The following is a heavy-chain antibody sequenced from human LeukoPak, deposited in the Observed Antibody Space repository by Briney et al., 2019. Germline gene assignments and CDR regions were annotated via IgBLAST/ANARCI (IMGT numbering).Heavy chain of an antibody. J-gene: IGHJ4*02. CDR2: INDAGSSA. V-gene: IGHV3-74*01. CDR1: GFTFRNYW. Sequence: GGSLRLSCAASGFTFRNYWMLWVRQAPGKGLACVSHINDAGSSATYADSVQGRFTISRDNSKNTLYLQMNTLRAEDTAGYYCVRDDSNGVDYWGQGTLVTVSS. D-gene: IGHD5-18*01. CDR3: VRDDSNGVDY.